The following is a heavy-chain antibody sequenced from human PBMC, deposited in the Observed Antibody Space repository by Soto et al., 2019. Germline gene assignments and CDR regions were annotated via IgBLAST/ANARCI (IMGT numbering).Heavy chain of an antibody. J-gene: IGHJ4*02. Sequence: GASVKVSCKASGCTFTSYAMHWVRQAPGQRLEWMGWINAGNGNTKYSQKFQGRVTITRDTSASTAYMELSSLRSEDTAVYYCARENYYDSSGYYYPSPDYWGQGTLVTVSS. D-gene: IGHD3-22*01. CDR3: ARENYYDSSGYYYPSPDY. CDR2: INAGNGNT. CDR1: GCTFTSYA. V-gene: IGHV1-3*01.